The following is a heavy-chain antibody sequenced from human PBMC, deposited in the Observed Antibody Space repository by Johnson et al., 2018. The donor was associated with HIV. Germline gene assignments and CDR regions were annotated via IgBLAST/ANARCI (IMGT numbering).Heavy chain of an antibody. D-gene: IGHD4-17*01. J-gene: IGHJ3*02. CDR1: AFTFSDYY. CDR2: ISSSGDII. Sequence: VQLVESGGGVVQPGRSLRLACAASAFTFSDYYMTWIRQAPGKGLEWLSVISSSGDIIRYADSVKGRFTISRDNAKNSLILQMNSLRDEDTAVYYCARRTVTALFDIWGQGTMVTVSS. CDR3: ARRTVTALFDI. V-gene: IGHV3-11*04.